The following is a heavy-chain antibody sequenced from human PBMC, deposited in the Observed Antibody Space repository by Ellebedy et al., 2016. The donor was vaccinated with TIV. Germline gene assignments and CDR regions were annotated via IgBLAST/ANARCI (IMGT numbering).Heavy chain of an antibody. Sequence: GESLKISCAASGFTFSSYAMAWVRQTPGKGLEWVSAIYGGGVTAYYTDSVKGRFTISRDNSRNTLYLQMNSLRAEDTAIYYCAKEQVGGDGRWVFDIWGQGTMVTVSS. J-gene: IGHJ3*02. CDR2: IYGGGVTA. CDR3: AKEQVGGDGRWVFDI. V-gene: IGHV3-23*01. CDR1: GFTFSSYA. D-gene: IGHD3-16*01.